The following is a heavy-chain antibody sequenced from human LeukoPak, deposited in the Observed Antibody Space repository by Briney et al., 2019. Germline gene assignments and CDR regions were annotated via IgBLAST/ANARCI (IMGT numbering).Heavy chain of an antibody. Sequence: PGGSLRLSCAASGFTFSSYWMHWVRQAPGKGLVWVSRINSDGSSTSYADSVKGRFTISRDNAKNTLYLQMNSLRAEDTAVYYCAKTPPAQWLVLYFDYWGQGTLVTVSS. D-gene: IGHD6-19*01. V-gene: IGHV3-74*01. CDR2: INSDGSST. J-gene: IGHJ4*02. CDR1: GFTFSSYW. CDR3: AKTPPAQWLVLYFDY.